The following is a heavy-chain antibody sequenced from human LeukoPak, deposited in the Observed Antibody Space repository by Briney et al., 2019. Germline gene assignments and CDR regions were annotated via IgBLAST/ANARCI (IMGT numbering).Heavy chain of an antibody. J-gene: IGHJ4*02. CDR2: INPSGGST. V-gene: IGHV1-46*01. CDR1: GYTFTSYY. CDR3: ARDPDPLGPTPNSQGGY. D-gene: IGHD1-26*01. Sequence: ASVKVSCKASGYTFTSYYMHWVRQAPGQGLEWMGIINPSGGSTSYAQKFQGRVTMTRDTSTSTVYMELSSLRSEDTAVYYCARDPDPLGPTPNSQGGYWRQGTLVTVSP.